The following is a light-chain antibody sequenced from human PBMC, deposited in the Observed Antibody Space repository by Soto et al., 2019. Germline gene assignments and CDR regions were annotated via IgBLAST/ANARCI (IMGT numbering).Light chain of an antibody. CDR3: QQYRYFPWT. V-gene: IGKV1-5*03. J-gene: IGKJ1*01. CDR2: KGS. CDR1: QSISMS. Sequence: DIQMTQSPFTLSASVGDRVTITCRASQSISMSLAWHQQKPGKAPKPLLYKGSSLESGAPSRFSGSGSGTEFTLTISSLEPDDFATYYCQQYRYFPWTFGQGTKVDSK.